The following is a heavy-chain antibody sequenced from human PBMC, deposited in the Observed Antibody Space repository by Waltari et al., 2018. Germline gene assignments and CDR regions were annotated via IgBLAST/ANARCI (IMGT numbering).Heavy chain of an antibody. CDR1: GGSMSKFY. J-gene: IGHJ6*03. Sequence: VQRQESGPGLVKPSETLSLTCTGSGGSMSKFYWSWIRQPPGKGPEWIGYISHTGNTNYNPSLKGRVIISVDTSKKQFSLKVSSLTAADTVVYYCARGDGDLDYDYYYMDVWGKGTTVTVSS. D-gene: IGHD4-17*01. V-gene: IGHV4-59*13. CDR3: ARGDGDLDYDYYYMDV. CDR2: ISHTGNT.